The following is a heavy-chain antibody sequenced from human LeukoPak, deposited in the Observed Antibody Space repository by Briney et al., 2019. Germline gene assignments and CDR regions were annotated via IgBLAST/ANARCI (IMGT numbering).Heavy chain of an antibody. V-gene: IGHV3-21*01. CDR2: ISSSSSYI. J-gene: IGHJ4*02. CDR1: GFTFSSYS. CDR3: AKAPPASTIPDY. Sequence: GGSLRLSCAASGFTFSSYSMNWVRQAPGKGLEWVSSISSSSSYIYYADSVKGRFTISRDNAKNSLYLQMNSLRAEDTAVYYCAKAPPASTIPDYWGQGTLVTVSS. D-gene: IGHD5/OR15-5a*01.